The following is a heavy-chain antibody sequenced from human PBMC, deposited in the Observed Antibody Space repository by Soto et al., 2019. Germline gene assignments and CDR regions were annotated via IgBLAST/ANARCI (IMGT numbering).Heavy chain of an antibody. J-gene: IGHJ4*01. D-gene: IGHD6-13*01. Sequence: ASVKVSCKASGYIFTDYYIHWVRQAPGQGLEWMGWINPNSDDTRYAQKFRGRVTVTMDASISTAYMDLSRLTSDDTAVYYCARDSAAGAGIGWDYWGQGTLVTVSS. CDR3: ARDSAAGAGIGWDY. CDR1: GYIFTDYY. CDR2: INPNSDDT. V-gene: IGHV1-2*02.